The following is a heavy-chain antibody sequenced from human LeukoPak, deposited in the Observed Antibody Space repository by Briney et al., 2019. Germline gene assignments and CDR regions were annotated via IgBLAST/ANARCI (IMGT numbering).Heavy chain of an antibody. CDR1: GYTFTAYY. V-gene: IGHV1-2*02. CDR2: INPNTGGT. J-gene: IGHJ4*02. Sequence: GASVKVSCKASGYTFTAYYIHWVRQAPGQGLEWMGWINPNTGGTHYAQKFQGGVTMTRDTSISTAFMELSRLRSDDTAVYSCARGPYGDPYYFDYWAQGTLVTVSS. CDR3: ARGPYGDPYYFDY. D-gene: IGHD4-17*01.